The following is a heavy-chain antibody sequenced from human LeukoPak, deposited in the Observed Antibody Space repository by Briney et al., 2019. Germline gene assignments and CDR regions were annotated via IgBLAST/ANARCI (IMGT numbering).Heavy chain of an antibody. CDR2: ISYDGGNK. V-gene: IGHV3-30-3*01. J-gene: IGHJ4*02. CDR3: ARTNYYGSGGGDC. Sequence: NPGGSLRLSCATSGFTFTSYAMQWVRQAPGKGLEWVAVISYDGGNKYYADSVKGRFTISRDNSKNTVYLQMDSLRAEDTAVYYCARTNYYGSGGGDCWGQGTLVTVSS. D-gene: IGHD3-10*01. CDR1: GFTFTSYA.